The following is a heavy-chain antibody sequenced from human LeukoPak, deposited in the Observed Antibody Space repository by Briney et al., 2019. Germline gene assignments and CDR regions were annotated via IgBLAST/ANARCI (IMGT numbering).Heavy chain of an antibody. V-gene: IGHV1-18*01. CDR1: GYTFTSYG. D-gene: IGHD3-22*01. J-gene: IGHJ4*02. CDR3: AKDSGYYDSSGSFDY. Sequence: ASVKVSCKASGYTFTSYGISWVRQAPGQGLEWMGWIIAYTRNKNYAQKLQGRVTMTTDTSTSTDYMELRSLRSDDTAVYYCAKDSGYYDSSGSFDYWGQGTLVTVSS. CDR2: IIAYTRNK.